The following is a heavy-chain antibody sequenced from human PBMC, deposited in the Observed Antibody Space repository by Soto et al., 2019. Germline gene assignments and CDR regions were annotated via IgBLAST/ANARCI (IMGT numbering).Heavy chain of an antibody. CDR1: AYTFTDYY. CDR2: INPNSGGS. J-gene: IGHJ5*02. D-gene: IGHD1-1*01. Sequence: ASVKVSFKASAYTFTDYYIHWVRQAPGQGLEWMGWINPNSGGSYFAQKFLGRVTMTRDTSITTAYMELSRLRSDDTAVYYCARALPEIRMMEGGSFDPWGQGTVVTVSS. CDR3: ARALPEIRMMEGGSFDP. V-gene: IGHV1-2*02.